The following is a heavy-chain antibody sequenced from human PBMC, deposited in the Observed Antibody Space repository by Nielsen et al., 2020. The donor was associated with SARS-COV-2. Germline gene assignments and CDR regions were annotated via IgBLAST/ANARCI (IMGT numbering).Heavy chain of an antibody. CDR1: GGSIGSGDYY. D-gene: IGHD3-22*01. V-gene: IGHV4-30-4*01. CDR2: IYYSGST. J-gene: IGHJ3*02. Sequence: SETLSLTCTVSGGSIGSGDYYWSWIRQPPGKGLEWIGYIYYSGSTYYNPSLKSRVTISVDTSKNQFSLKLSSVTAADTAVYYCARAQRAGRDYYDSSGEGGDIWGQGSMVTVSS. CDR3: ARAQRAGRDYYDSSGEGGDI.